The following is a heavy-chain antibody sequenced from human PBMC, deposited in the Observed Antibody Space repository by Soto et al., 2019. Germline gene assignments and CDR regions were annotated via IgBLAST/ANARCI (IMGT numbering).Heavy chain of an antibody. CDR1: GYSFTSYW. J-gene: IGHJ4*02. CDR2: IYPGDSDT. Sequence: GESLKISCKGSGYSFTSYWIGWVRQMPGKGLEWMGIIYPGDSDTRYSPSFQGQVTISADKSISTAYLQWSSLKASDTAMYYCASRGLRLGELSLSPPSEYYFDYWGQGTLVTVSS. V-gene: IGHV5-51*01. D-gene: IGHD3-16*02. CDR3: ASRGLRLGELSLSPPSEYYFDY.